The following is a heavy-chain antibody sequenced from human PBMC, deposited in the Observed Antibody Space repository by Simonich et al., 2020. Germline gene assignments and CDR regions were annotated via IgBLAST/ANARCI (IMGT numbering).Heavy chain of an antibody. D-gene: IGHD5-12*01. CDR1: GGSISSYY. Sequence: QVQLQESGPGLVKPSETLSLTCTVSGGSISSYYWSWIRQPPGKGLEWIGYIYYIGSTNYNPALKSRVTISVDTSKNPFSLKLSSVTAADTAVYYCARHDRWLQFYFDYWGQGTLVTVSS. CDR3: ARHDRWLQFYFDY. CDR2: IYYIGST. V-gene: IGHV4-59*08. J-gene: IGHJ4*02.